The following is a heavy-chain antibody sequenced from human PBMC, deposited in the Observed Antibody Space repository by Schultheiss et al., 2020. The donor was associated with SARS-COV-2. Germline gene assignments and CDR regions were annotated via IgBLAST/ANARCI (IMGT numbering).Heavy chain of an antibody. V-gene: IGHV5-10-1*01. CDR3: ARAIRVRGVIIFFDP. Sequence: GESLKISCKGSGYSFTSYWISWVRQMPGKGLEWMGRIDPSDSYTNYSPSFQGHVTISADKSISTAYLQWSSLKASDTAMYYCARAIRVRGVIIFFDPWGQGTLVTVSS. CDR2: IDPSDSYT. CDR1: GYSFTSYW. J-gene: IGHJ5*02. D-gene: IGHD3-10*01.